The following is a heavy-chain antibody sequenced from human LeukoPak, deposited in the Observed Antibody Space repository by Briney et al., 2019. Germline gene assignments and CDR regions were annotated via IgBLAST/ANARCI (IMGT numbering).Heavy chain of an antibody. CDR3: ARDGAPSWGGSGWTGFDY. CDR2: IWYDGSNK. J-gene: IGHJ4*02. Sequence: GRSLRLSCAASGFTFSSYGMHWVRQAPGKGLEWVAVIWYDGSNKYYADSVKGRFTISRDNSKNTLYLQMSSLRAEDTAVYYCARDGAPSWGGSGWTGFDYWGQGTLVTVSS. V-gene: IGHV3-33*01. CDR1: GFTFSSYG. D-gene: IGHD6-19*01.